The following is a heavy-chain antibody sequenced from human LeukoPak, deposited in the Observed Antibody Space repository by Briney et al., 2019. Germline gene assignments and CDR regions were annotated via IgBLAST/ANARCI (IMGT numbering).Heavy chain of an antibody. D-gene: IGHD2/OR15-2a*01. V-gene: IGHV3-23*01. J-gene: IGHJ5*02. Sequence: PGGSLRLSCAASGXTFSSYAMSWVRQAPGKGLEWVSAVSGSGGSTFYADSVKGRFTISRDNSMNTLYLQMNSLRAEDSAVYYCAKDSGIWGFDTWGQGTLVTVSS. CDR1: GXTFSSYA. CDR3: AKDSGIWGFDT. CDR2: VSGSGGST.